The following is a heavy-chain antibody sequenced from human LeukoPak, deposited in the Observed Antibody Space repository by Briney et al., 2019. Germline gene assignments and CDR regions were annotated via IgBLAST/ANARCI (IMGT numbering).Heavy chain of an antibody. Sequence: GGSLRLSCAASGFTFDDYGMSWVRQAPGKGLEWVSSISSSSSYIYYADSVKGRFTISRDNAKNSLYLQMNSLRAEDTAVYYCASGELAYWGQGTLVTVSS. D-gene: IGHD3-10*01. CDR2: ISSSSSYI. J-gene: IGHJ4*02. V-gene: IGHV3-21*01. CDR3: ASGELAY. CDR1: GFTFDDYG.